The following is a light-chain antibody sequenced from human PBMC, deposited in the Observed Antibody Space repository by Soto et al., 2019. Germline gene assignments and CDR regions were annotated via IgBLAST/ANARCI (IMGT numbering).Light chain of an antibody. Sequence: EIVLTQSPGTLSLSPGDGATLYCRASQSVDNYLAWYQQKSGQAPRLLVYGSSIRATGIPARFSGSGSGTDFALTISSLEPDDFATYYCQQYNGYSTWTFGQGTKVDIK. CDR2: GSS. CDR3: QQYNGYSTWT. V-gene: IGKV3-11*01. J-gene: IGKJ1*01. CDR1: QSVDNY.